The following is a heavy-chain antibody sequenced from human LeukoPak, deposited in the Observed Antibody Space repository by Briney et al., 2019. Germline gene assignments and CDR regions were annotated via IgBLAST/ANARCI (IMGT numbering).Heavy chain of an antibody. J-gene: IGHJ4*02. CDR2: INPNSGFT. CDR3: ARLADCSSSSCRSFDY. D-gene: IGHD2-2*01. CDR1: GYPFTGYY. V-gene: IGHV1-2*02. Sequence: ASVKVSRKASGYPFTGYYLHWVRQAPGQGLEWMGCINPNSGFTNYAQKFQGRVTMTRDTSISTAYMELSRLRSDDTAVYYCARLADCSSSSCRSFDYWGQGTLVTVSS.